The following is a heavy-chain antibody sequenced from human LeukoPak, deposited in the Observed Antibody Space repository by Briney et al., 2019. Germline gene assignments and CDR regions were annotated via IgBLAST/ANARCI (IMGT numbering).Heavy chain of an antibody. V-gene: IGHV4-59*01. Sequence: SEALSLPCTVSGGSIISYYWSWMRQPPGKGREGIGYIYYSGSTNYNPSLHSRVTISVDTSRNQFSLKLSSVTAADTAVYYCARGAVFAILDAFDIWGQGTMVTVSS. CDR3: ARGAVFAILDAFDI. D-gene: IGHD3-9*01. CDR1: GGSIISYY. J-gene: IGHJ3*02. CDR2: IYYSGST.